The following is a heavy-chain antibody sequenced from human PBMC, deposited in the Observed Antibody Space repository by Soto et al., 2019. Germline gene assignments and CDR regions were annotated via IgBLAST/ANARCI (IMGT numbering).Heavy chain of an antibody. CDR3: AQSNSDYYDSSGYEPVFDY. CDR2: ISGSGGST. D-gene: IGHD3-22*01. CDR1: GFTFSSYA. J-gene: IGHJ4*02. Sequence: EVQLLESGGGLVQPGGSLRLSCAASGFTFSSYAMSWVRQAPGKGLEWVSAISGSGGSTYYADSVKGRFTISRDNSKNTLYLQMISLRAEDTAVYYCAQSNSDYYDSSGYEPVFDYWGQGTLVTVSS. V-gene: IGHV3-23*01.